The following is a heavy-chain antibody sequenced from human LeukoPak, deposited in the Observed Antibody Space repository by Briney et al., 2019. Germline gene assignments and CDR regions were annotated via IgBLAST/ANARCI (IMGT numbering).Heavy chain of an antibody. CDR1: GYTFTIYG. CDR3: ARDCGGDCYSLTFQH. V-gene: IGHV1-18*01. J-gene: IGHJ1*01. D-gene: IGHD2-21*02. CDR2: ISAYNGNT. Sequence: ASVNVSCKASGYTFTIYGISWVRQAPGQGLEWMGGISAYNGNTNYAQKLQGRVTMTTDTSTSTAYMELRSLRSDDTAVYYCARDCGGDCYSLTFQHWGQGTLVTVSS.